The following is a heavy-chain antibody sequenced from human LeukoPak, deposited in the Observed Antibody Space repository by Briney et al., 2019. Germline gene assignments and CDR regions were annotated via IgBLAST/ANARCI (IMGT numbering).Heavy chain of an antibody. D-gene: IGHD7-27*01. Sequence: SQTLSVTCTVSGGSISSGGYYWSWIRQHPGKGLEWIGYIYYSGSTYYNPSLKSRVTMLVDTSKNQFSLKLTAVTAADTAVYYCARETPGAGHFDYWGQGSLVTVSS. J-gene: IGHJ4*02. CDR3: ARETPGAGHFDY. CDR2: IYYSGST. CDR1: GGSISSGGYY. V-gene: IGHV4-31*03.